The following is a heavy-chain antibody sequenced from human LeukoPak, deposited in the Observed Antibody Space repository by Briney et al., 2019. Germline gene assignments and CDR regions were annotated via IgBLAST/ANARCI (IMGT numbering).Heavy chain of an antibody. Sequence: GESLKISCKGSGYSFTSYWIGWVRQMPGKGLEWMGIIYPGDSDTRYSPSFQGQVTISADKSISTAYLQWSSLKASDTAMYYCARRGYCGGDCYWFDPWGQGTLVTVSS. CDR2: IYPGDSDT. CDR3: ARRGYCGGDCYWFDP. J-gene: IGHJ5*02. D-gene: IGHD2-21*02. V-gene: IGHV5-51*01. CDR1: GYSFTSYW.